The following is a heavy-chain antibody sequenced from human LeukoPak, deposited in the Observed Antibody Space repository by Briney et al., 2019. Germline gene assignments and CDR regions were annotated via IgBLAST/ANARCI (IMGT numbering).Heavy chain of an antibody. CDR1: GGSISNYY. CDR2: IYYGGST. Sequence: RTSETLSLTCTVSGGSISNYYGSWIRQPPGEGLEWIGYIYYGGSTNYNPSLKSRVTMSVDTSKNQFSLKLSSVPAADTAVYYCARMPYGTYYYGSGSPGDAFDIWGQGTMVTVSS. D-gene: IGHD3-10*01. J-gene: IGHJ3*02. CDR3: ARMPYGTYYYGSGSPGDAFDI. V-gene: IGHV4-59*12.